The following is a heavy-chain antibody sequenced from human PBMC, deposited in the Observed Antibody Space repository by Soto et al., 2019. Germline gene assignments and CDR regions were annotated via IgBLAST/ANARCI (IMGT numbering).Heavy chain of an antibody. CDR1: GYTFTGYY. CDR3: AGERRYYDSSGYCY. J-gene: IGHJ4*02. CDR2: INPNSGGT. D-gene: IGHD3-22*01. Sequence: QVQLVQSGAEVKKPAASLKFSCKASGYTFTGYYMHWVRQAPAQGLEWMGCINPNSGGTNDAQKFQGRVTMTRDTSTRTAYMELSRLRSDDTAVYYCAGERRYYDSSGYCYWGQGTLVTVFS. V-gene: IGHV1-2*02.